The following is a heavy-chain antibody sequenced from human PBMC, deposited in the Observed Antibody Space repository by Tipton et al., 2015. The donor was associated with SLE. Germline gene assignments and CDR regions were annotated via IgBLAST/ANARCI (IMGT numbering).Heavy chain of an antibody. V-gene: IGHV3-30*02. J-gene: IGHJ4*02. CDR1: GFALSSYD. D-gene: IGHD1-26*01. Sequence: SLRLSCAASGFALSSYDMHWVRQAPGKGLQWVAFTQHDARDRYYADSVKGRFTISRDNSKNALYLLMNSLRAEDTAVYYCAKGGVGELLPFDYWGQGTLVTVSS. CDR2: TQHDARDR. CDR3: AKGGVGELLPFDY.